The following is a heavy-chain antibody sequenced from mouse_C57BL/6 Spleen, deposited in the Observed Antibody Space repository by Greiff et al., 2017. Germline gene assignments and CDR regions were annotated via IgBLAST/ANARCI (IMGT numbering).Heavy chain of an antibody. CDR1: GFTFSSYA. Sequence: EVKLVESGGGLVKPGGSLKLSCAASGFTFSSYAMSWVRQTPEKRLEWVATISDGGSYTYYPDNVKGRFTISRDNAKNNLYLQMSHLKSEDTAMYYCAREVYYSNFYFDYWGQGTTLTVSS. V-gene: IGHV5-4*01. CDR3: AREVYYSNFYFDY. CDR2: ISDGGSYT. D-gene: IGHD2-5*01. J-gene: IGHJ2*01.